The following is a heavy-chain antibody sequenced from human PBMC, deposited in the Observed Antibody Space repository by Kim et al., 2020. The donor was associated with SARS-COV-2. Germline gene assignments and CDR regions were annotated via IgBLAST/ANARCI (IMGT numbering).Heavy chain of an antibody. D-gene: IGHD5-12*01. CDR2: INHSGST. CDR3: ARWINLGRARGGGYYGMDV. V-gene: IGHV4-34*01. Sequence: SETLSLTCAVYGGSFSGYYWSWTRQPPGKGLEWIGEINHSGSTNYNPSLKSRVTISVDTSKNQFSLKLSSVTAADTAVYYCARWINLGRARGGGYYGMDVWGQGTSVTVSS. CDR1: GGSFSGYY. J-gene: IGHJ6*02.